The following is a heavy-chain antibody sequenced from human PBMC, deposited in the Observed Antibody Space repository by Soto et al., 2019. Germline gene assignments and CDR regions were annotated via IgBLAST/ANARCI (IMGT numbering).Heavy chain of an antibody. J-gene: IGHJ4*02. Sequence: ASVKVSCKASGYTFTSYDINWVRQATGQGLEWMGWMNPNSGNTGYAQKFQGRVTMTRNTSISTAYMELSSLRSEDTAVYYCARDREKYCTNGVCYYFDYWGQGTLVTVSS. CDR2: MNPNSGNT. D-gene: IGHD2-8*01. V-gene: IGHV1-8*01. CDR3: ARDREKYCTNGVCYYFDY. CDR1: GYTFTSYD.